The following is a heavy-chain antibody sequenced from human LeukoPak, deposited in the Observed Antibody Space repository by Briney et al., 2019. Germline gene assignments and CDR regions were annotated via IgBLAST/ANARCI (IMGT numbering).Heavy chain of an antibody. Sequence: ASVKVSCKASGYTFSSYHIHWVRQAPGQGLEWMGRINPSFNPGVDVTTYAQKFQGSVTLTRDTSTNTVYMELSSLRSEDTAVYYCARAWESIAGYYFDYWGQGTLVTVSS. J-gene: IGHJ4*02. D-gene: IGHD1-26*01. CDR3: ARAWESIAGYYFDY. V-gene: IGHV1-46*01. CDR1: GYTFSSYH. CDR2: INPSFNPGVDVT.